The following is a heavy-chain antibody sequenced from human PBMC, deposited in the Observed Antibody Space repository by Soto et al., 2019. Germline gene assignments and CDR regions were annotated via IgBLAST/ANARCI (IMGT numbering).Heavy chain of an antibody. D-gene: IGHD3-9*01. CDR2: MSYSGST. V-gene: IGHV4-30-4*01. CDR1: GGAISSGNYY. Sequence: PSETHALTFTISGGAISSGNYYLRWIRQPPGKGLEWIGFMSYSGSTSYNASLKSRVTISVDTSKNQFSLKLSSVTAADTAVYYCARSMGVGDILTGYFDYWGQGTLVTVSS. J-gene: IGHJ4*02. CDR3: ARSMGVGDILTGYFDY.